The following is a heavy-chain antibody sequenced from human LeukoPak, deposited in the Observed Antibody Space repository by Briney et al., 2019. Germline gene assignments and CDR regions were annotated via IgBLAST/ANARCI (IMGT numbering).Heavy chain of an antibody. CDR2: ISWNSGSI. CDR3: AKGGYSSSWPVFDY. D-gene: IGHD6-13*01. V-gene: IGHV3-9*03. Sequence: GRSLRLSCAASGFTFDDYAMHWVRQAPGKGLEWVSGISWNSGSIGYADSVKGRFTISRDNAKNSLYLQMNSLRAEDMALYYCAKGGYSSSWPVFDYWGQGTLVTVSS. J-gene: IGHJ4*02. CDR1: GFTFDDYA.